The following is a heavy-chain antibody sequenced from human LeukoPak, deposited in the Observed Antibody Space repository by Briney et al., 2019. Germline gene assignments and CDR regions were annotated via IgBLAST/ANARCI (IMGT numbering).Heavy chain of an antibody. D-gene: IGHD6-6*01. CDR2: INPNSGGT. CDR1: GYTFTGYY. J-gene: IGHJ4*02. V-gene: IGHV1-2*02. CDR3: ARGRMYSSSSYFDY. Sequence: ASVKVSCKASGYTFTGYYMHWVRQAPGQGLEWMGWINPNSGGTNYAQKFQGRVTMTRGTSISTAYMELSRLRSDDTAVYYCARGRMYSSSSYFDYWGQGTLVTVSS.